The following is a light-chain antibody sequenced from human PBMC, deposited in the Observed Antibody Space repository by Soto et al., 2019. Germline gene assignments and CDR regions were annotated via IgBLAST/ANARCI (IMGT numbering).Light chain of an antibody. Sequence: VVLTQSPDTLSLSPGEGGTLSCRASQSVSSNYLAWYQQKPGQAPRLLIYGGSRRATGIPDRFSGGGSGTDFTLTISRLEPDDVAVYFCQCQQFGISPVYTFGQGTKLEIK. J-gene: IGKJ2*01. CDR1: QSVSSNY. CDR3: QQFGISPVYT. CDR2: GGS. V-gene: IGKV3-20*01.